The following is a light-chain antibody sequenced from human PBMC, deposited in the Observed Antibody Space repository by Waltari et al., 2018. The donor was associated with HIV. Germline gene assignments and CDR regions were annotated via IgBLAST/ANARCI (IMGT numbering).Light chain of an antibody. CDR2: EAA. V-gene: IGKV3-15*01. CDR1: QSISAK. CDR3: QQYDSGPRGIT. Sequence: ELVMTQSPPTLSVSPGQRVTLSCKASQSISAKVDWYQQRPGQAPRLLIYEAATRPTGIPARFSGSGSGTEFTLTISSLQSEDFATYFCQQYDSGPRGITFGQGTMLEIK. J-gene: IGKJ2*01.